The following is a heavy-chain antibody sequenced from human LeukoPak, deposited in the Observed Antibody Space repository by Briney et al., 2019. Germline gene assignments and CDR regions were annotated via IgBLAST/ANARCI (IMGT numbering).Heavy chain of an antibody. CDR1: GGTFSSYA. CDR2: IIPIFGTA. Sequence: GASVKVSCKASGGTFSSYAISWVRQAPGQGLEWMGGIIPIFGTANYAQKFQGRVTITADKSTSTAYMELSSLRSEDTAVYYCARGSVTTFLGYFDYWGQGTLATVSS. CDR3: ARGSVTTFLGYFDY. D-gene: IGHD4-17*01. V-gene: IGHV1-69*06. J-gene: IGHJ4*02.